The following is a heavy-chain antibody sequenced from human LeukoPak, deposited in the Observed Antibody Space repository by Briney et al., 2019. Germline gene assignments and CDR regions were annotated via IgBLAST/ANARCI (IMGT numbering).Heavy chain of an antibody. CDR2: ISSSSSYI. Sequence: PGGSLRLSCAASGFTFSSYSMNWVRQAPGKGLEWVSSISSSSSYIYYADSVKGRFTISRDNAKNSLYLQMNSLRAEDTAVYYCARPLVRYFDWWSDAFDIWGQGTMVTVSS. CDR3: ARPLVRYFDWWSDAFDI. V-gene: IGHV3-21*01. D-gene: IGHD3-9*01. J-gene: IGHJ3*02. CDR1: GFTFSSYS.